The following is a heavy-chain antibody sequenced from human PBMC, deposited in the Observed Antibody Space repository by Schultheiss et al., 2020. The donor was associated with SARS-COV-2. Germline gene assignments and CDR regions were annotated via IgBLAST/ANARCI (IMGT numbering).Heavy chain of an antibody. CDR1: GGTFSSYA. J-gene: IGHJ2*01. V-gene: IGHV1-69*13. CDR2: IIPIFGTA. Sequence: SVKVSCKASGGTFSSYAISWVRQAPGQGLEWMGGIIPIFGTANYAQKFQGRVTITADESTSTAYMELSSLRSEDTAVYYCARATYHDVLTGQSLADGWYFDLWGRGTLVTVSS. CDR3: ARATYHDVLTGQSLADGWYFDL. D-gene: IGHD3-9*01.